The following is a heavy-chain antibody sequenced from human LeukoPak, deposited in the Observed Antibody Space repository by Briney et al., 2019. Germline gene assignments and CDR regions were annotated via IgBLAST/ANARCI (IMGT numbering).Heavy chain of an antibody. V-gene: IGHV1-18*01. CDR2: VDPENRPTS. Sequence: ASVKVSCKASGSNFNSYGVIWVRQAPGQGLEWVGWVDPENRPTSRSPKNVQGRLTMTIESPTSTAYMELRNLTPGDTAVYFCATFYGNSAPLPFAVWGQGTMVIVSS. D-gene: IGHD4-17*01. CDR3: ATFYGNSAPLPFAV. J-gene: IGHJ3*01. CDR1: GSNFNSYG.